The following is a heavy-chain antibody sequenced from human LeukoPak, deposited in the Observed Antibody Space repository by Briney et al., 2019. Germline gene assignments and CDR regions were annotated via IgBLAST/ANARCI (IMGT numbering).Heavy chain of an antibody. J-gene: IGHJ6*03. CDR3: ARAGDYPPYYYYYMDV. V-gene: IGHV4-59*01. CDR2: IYYSGST. CDR1: GGSISSYY. D-gene: IGHD4-17*01. Sequence: SETLSLTCTVSGGSISSYYWSWIRQPPGKGLEWIGYIYYSGSTNYNPSLKSRVTISVDTSKNQFSLKLSSVTAADTAVYYCARAGDYPPYYYYYMDVWGKGTTVTISS.